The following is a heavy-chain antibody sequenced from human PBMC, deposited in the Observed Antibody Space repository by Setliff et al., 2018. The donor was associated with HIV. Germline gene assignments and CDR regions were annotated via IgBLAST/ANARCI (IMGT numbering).Heavy chain of an antibody. D-gene: IGHD6-19*01. V-gene: IGHV1-18*01. CDR3: ARDGSLYSSGWYFDY. CDR1: GYTFTSYG. J-gene: IGHJ4*02. Sequence: GASVKVSCKASGYTFTSYGISWVRQAPGQGLEWMGWISASNGNTNYAQKIQGRVTMTTDTSTSAAYMELRSLRSDDTAVYYCARDGSLYSSGWYFDYWGQGTLVTSPQ. CDR2: ISASNGNT.